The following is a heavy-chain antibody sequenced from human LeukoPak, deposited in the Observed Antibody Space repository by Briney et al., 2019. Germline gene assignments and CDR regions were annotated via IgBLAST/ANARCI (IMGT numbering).Heavy chain of an antibody. V-gene: IGHV1-8*01. CDR3: AVQGLRVDGMDI. J-gene: IGHJ6*02. D-gene: IGHD1-1*01. Sequence: ASVKVSCKASGYTFTSYDINWVRQATGQGLEWMGWMNPNSGNTGYAQKFQGRVTMTRNTSISTAYMELSSLRSEDTAVYYCAVQGLRVDGMDIWGQGTTVTVSS. CDR2: MNPNSGNT. CDR1: GYTFTSYD.